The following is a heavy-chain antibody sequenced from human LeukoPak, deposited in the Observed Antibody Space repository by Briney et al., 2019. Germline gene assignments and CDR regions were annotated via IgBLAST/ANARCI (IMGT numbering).Heavy chain of an antibody. CDR2: IKQDGSEK. Sequence: GGSLRLSCAASGFTFSSYWMSWVRQAPGKGLEWVANIKQDGSEKYYVDSVKGRFTISRDNAKNSLYLQMNSLRAEDTAVYYCARASGYSYGYGGYYYYYMDVWGKGTTVTISS. CDR3: ARASGYSYGYGGYYYYYMDV. J-gene: IGHJ6*03. V-gene: IGHV3-7*01. D-gene: IGHD5-18*01. CDR1: GFTFSSYW.